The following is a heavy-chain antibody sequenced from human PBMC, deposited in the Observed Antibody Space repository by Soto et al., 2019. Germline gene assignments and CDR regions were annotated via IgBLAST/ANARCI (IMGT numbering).Heavy chain of an antibody. CDR3: ARRVPGTYFDY. V-gene: IGHV3-23*01. CDR1: GFTFSSYA. Sequence: EVQLLDSGGCLVQPGGSLRLSCAASGFTFSSYAMNWVRQATGKGLEWVSVISGSGDSTYYADSVKGRFTISRDNSKNTLYLHMNSLRSEDTAVYYCARRVPGTYFDYWGPGTLVTGSS. J-gene: IGHJ4*02. D-gene: IGHD6-13*01. CDR2: ISGSGDST.